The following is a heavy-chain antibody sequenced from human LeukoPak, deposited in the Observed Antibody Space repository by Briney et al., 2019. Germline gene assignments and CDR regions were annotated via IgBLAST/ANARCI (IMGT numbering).Heavy chain of an antibody. Sequence: AASVKVSCKASGYTFTSYGISWVRQAPGQGLEWMGWINPNSGDTNYAQKFQGRVTMTRDTSISTAYMELSRLRSDDTAVYYCARVRYRLAETYIDYWGQGTLVTVSS. CDR1: GYTFTSYG. CDR3: ARVRYRLAETYIDY. V-gene: IGHV1-2*02. CDR2: INPNSGDT. D-gene: IGHD3-16*01. J-gene: IGHJ4*02.